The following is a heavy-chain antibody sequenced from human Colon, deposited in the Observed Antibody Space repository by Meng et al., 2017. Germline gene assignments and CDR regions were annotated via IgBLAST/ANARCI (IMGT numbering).Heavy chain of an antibody. J-gene: IGHJ4*02. CDR3: ARMNDWVFES. Sequence: EVQLVESGGGLVQPGGSLRLSCAASGFTFSNDDMHWVRQVTGKGLEWVSGVGVSGETYYSDSAKGRFTISGENAKNSLYLQMDNLRAGDTAMYYCARMNDWVFESWGQGTLVTVSS. D-gene: IGHD1-1*01. V-gene: IGHV3-13*01. CDR1: GFTFSNDD. CDR2: VGVSGET.